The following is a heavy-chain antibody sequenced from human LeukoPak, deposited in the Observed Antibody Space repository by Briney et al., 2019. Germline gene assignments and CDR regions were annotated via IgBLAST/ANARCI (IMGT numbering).Heavy chain of an antibody. D-gene: IGHD3-22*01. CDR3: TTVGSSRYYYYFDY. Sequence: GGSLRLSCAASAFTFNHAWMNWVRQAAGKGLEWVGRIKSKTDGATTEYAAPVKGRFTISRDDSKNALYLQMNSLKTEDTAVYYCTTVGSSRYYYYFDYWGQGSLVTVSS. J-gene: IGHJ4*02. CDR2: IKSKTDGATT. CDR1: AFTFNHAW. V-gene: IGHV3-15*01.